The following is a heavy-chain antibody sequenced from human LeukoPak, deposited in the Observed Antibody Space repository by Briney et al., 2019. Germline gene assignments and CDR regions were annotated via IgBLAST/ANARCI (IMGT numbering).Heavy chain of an antibody. D-gene: IGHD3-22*01. Sequence: ASVKVSCKASGYTFTSYHMHWVGQAPAQGLEWMGIINPSGGTTNYAQKFRGRVTMTRDMYTSTVYMEMSSLRDEDTAVYYCARDYYDSSSYYPIGYWGQGTLVTVSS. CDR1: GYTFTSYH. CDR3: ARDYYDSSSYYPIGY. CDR2: INPSGGTT. J-gene: IGHJ4*02. V-gene: IGHV1-46*01.